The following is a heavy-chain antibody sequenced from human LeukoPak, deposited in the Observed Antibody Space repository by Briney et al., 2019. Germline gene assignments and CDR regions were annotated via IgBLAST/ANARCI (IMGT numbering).Heavy chain of an antibody. CDR2: IIPIFGTA. CDR3: ASEPAAMAEVDYYYGMDV. J-gene: IGHJ6*02. CDR1: GGTFSSYA. Sequence: ASVKVSCKASGGTFSSYAISWVRQAPGQGLEWMGGIIPIFGTANYAQKFQGRVTMTRDTSISTAYMELSRLRSDDTAVYYCASEPAAMAEVDYYYGMDVWGQGTTVTVSS. D-gene: IGHD2-2*01. V-gene: IGHV1-69*05.